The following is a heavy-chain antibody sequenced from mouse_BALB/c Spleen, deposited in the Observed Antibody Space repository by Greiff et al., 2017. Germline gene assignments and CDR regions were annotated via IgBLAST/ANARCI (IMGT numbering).Heavy chain of an antibody. Sequence: VQVVESGAELARPGASVKLSCKASGYTFTSYWMQWVKQRPGQGLEWIGAIYPGDGDTRYTQKFKGKATLTADKSSSTAYMQLSSLASEDSAVYYCARNLPLRSCFDYWGQGTTLTVSS. CDR1: GYTFTSYW. CDR3: ARNLPLRSCFDY. D-gene: IGHD1-1*01. J-gene: IGHJ2*01. CDR2: IYPGDGDT. V-gene: IGHV1-87*01.